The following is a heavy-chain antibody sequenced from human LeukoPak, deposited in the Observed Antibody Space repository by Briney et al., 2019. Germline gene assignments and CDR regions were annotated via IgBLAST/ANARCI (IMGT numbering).Heavy chain of an antibody. V-gene: IGHV3-30*02. Sequence: GGSLRLSCAASGFTFSDYGMHRVRQAPGKGLDWVAVIRYDGSNKYYADSVKGRFTISRDNSRNTLYLQMNSLRAEDTAVYYCAKDLAYDSSSPSDYWGQGTLVTVS. CDR2: IRYDGSNK. CDR1: GFTFSDYG. CDR3: AKDLAYDSSSPSDY. J-gene: IGHJ4*02. D-gene: IGHD6-13*01.